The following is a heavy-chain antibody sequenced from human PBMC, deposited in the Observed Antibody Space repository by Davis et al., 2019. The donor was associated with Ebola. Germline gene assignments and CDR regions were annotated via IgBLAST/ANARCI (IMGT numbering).Heavy chain of an antibody. D-gene: IGHD4-17*01. CDR2: ISAYNGNT. CDR1: GYTFTSYG. J-gene: IGHJ6*02. CDR3: ARAAGGMQLRGTGYYYYYGMDV. Sequence: ASVKVSCKASGYTFTSYGISWVRQAPGQGLEWMGWISAYNGNTNYAQKLQGRVTMTRNASISTAYMELSSLRSEDTAVYYCARAAGGMQLRGTGYYYYYGMDVWGQGTTVTVSS. V-gene: IGHV1-18*01.